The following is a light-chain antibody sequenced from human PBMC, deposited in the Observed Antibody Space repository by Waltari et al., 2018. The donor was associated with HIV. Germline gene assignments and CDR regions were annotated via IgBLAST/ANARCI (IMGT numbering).Light chain of an antibody. Sequence: QSVLTQPSSASGTLGQRVTMSCSGSTSNIGSNYVYWYQQLPGTAPKLLIYRDKPRPSGVPDRFSGSKSGTSASLAISGLRSEDEADYYCAAWDDSLSGSTWVFGGGTTVTVL. CDR1: TSNIGSNY. CDR2: RDK. CDR3: AAWDDSLSGSTWV. V-gene: IGLV1-47*01. J-gene: IGLJ2*01.